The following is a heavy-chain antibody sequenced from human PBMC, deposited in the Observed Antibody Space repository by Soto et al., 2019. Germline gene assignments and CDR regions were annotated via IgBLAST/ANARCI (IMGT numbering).Heavy chain of an antibody. CDR2: INHSGST. J-gene: IGHJ6*03. V-gene: IGHV4-34*01. D-gene: IGHD6-13*01. Sequence: SETLSLTCAVYGGSFSGYYWSWIRQPPGKGLEWIGEINHSGSTNYNPSLKSRVTISVDTSKNQFSLKLSSVTAADTAVYYCARGVSHSSSPVVGYYYMDVWGKGTTVTVSS. CDR3: ARGVSHSSSPVVGYYYMDV. CDR1: GGSFSGYY.